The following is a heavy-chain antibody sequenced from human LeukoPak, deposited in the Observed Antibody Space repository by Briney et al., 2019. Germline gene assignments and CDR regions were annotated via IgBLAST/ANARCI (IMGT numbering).Heavy chain of an antibody. J-gene: IGHJ4*02. Sequence: GGSLRLSCAASGFTFSSYAMSWVRQAPGKGLEWVSAISGSGGSTYYADSVKGRFTISRDNSKNTLYPQMNSLRAEDTAVYYCAKVEWFGELLYRRPFDYWGQGTLVTVSS. CDR2: ISGSGGST. CDR3: AKVEWFGELLYRRPFDY. CDR1: GFTFSSYA. V-gene: IGHV3-23*01. D-gene: IGHD3-10*01.